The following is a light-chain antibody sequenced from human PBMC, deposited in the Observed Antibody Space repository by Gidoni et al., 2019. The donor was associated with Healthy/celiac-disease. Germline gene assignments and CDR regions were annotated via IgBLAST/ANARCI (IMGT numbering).Light chain of an antibody. CDR1: QSISSW. CDR2: DAS. Sequence: DIQITQSPSTLSASVGDRVTITCRASQSISSWLAWYQQKPGKAPKLLIYDASSLESGVPSRFSGSGSGTEFTPTISSLQPDDFANYYCQQYNSYWTFGQGTKVEIK. J-gene: IGKJ1*01. CDR3: QQYNSYWT. V-gene: IGKV1-5*01.